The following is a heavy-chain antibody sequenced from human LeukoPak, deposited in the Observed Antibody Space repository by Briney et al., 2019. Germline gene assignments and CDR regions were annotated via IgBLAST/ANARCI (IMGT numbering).Heavy chain of an antibody. CDR3: AKEITGWYAY. Sequence: GGSLRLSCAASGFTFNDHAMSWVRQAPGKGLEWVSGISGSGRITYYADSVKGRLTISRDNSKNTLYLQMNSLRGEDTAIYFCAKEITGWYAYWGQGTLVTVSS. V-gene: IGHV3-23*01. CDR1: GFTFNDHA. D-gene: IGHD6-19*01. CDR2: ISGSGRIT. J-gene: IGHJ4*02.